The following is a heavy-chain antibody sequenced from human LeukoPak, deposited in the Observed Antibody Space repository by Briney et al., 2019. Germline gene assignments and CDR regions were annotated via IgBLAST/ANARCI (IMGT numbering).Heavy chain of an antibody. Sequence: GGSLRLSCAASEFTFSSYAMSWVRQAPGKGLEWVSSITSSGAYIFYADSVKGRFTISRDNAKDSLYLQMNSLGPEDTAVYYCARDPYSGNYGNYYYYMDVWGKGTTVTISS. CDR3: ARDPYSGNYGNYYYYMDV. D-gene: IGHD1-26*01. V-gene: IGHV3-21*01. J-gene: IGHJ6*03. CDR1: EFTFSSYA. CDR2: ITSSGAYI.